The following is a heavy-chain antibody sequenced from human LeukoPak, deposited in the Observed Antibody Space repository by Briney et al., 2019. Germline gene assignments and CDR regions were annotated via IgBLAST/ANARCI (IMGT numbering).Heavy chain of an antibody. V-gene: IGHV3-30*02. CDR1: GFTFSTYG. J-gene: IGHJ4*02. CDR2: IRYDGSNK. D-gene: IGHD3-22*01. Sequence: GGSLRLSCAASGFTFSTYGMHWVRQAPGKGLEWVAFIRYDGSNKYYADSVKGRFTISRDNSKNTLYLQMNSLRAEDTAVYYCARVSRGPHPYYYDSSGYMDYWGQGTLVTVSS. CDR3: ARVSRGPHPYYYDSSGYMDY.